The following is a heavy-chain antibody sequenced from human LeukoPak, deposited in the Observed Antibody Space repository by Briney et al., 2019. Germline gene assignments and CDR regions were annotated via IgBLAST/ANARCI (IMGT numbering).Heavy chain of an antibody. CDR1: GGSFSGYY. D-gene: IGHD5-24*01. J-gene: IGHJ4*02. Sequence: SETLSLTCAVYGGSFSGYYWSWIRQPPGKGLEWIGEINHSGSTNYNPSLKSRVTISVDTSKNQFSLKLSSVTAADTAVYYCARRKRWLQLFDYWGQGTLVTVSS. CDR3: ARRKRWLQLFDY. V-gene: IGHV4-34*01. CDR2: INHSGST.